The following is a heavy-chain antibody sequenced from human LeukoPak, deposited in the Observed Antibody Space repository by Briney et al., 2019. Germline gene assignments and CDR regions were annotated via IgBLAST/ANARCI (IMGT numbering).Heavy chain of an antibody. CDR3: VKDLGGNDDY. CDR1: GFTFSSYW. V-gene: IGHV3-74*01. D-gene: IGHD1-1*01. Sequence: GGSLRLSCAASGFTFSSYWIRWVREVPGKGLVWVSRINYDGSITNYADSVKGRFTISRDNARNTLYLQMNSLRVDDTAVYYCVKDLGGNDDYWGQGTLVTVSA. J-gene: IGHJ4*02. CDR2: INYDGSIT.